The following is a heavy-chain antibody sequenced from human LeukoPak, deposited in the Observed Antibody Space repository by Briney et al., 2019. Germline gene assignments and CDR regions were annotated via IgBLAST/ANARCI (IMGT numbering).Heavy chain of an antibody. CDR3: ASTIGVEMATVYFDC. CDR2: IYYSGST. D-gene: IGHD5-24*01. V-gene: IGHV4-59*01. CDR1: GGSISSYY. J-gene: IGHJ4*02. Sequence: SETLSLTCTVSGGSISSYYWSWIRQPPGKGLEWIGYIYYSGSTNYNPSLKSRVTISVDTSKNQFSLKLSSVTAADTAVYYCASTIGVEMATVYFDCWGQGTLVSVS.